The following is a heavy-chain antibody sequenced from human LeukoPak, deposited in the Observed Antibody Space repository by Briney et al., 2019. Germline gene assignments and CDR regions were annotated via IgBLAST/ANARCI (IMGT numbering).Heavy chain of an antibody. CDR1: GFTFGNYW. Sequence: PGGSLRLSCAASGFTFGNYWMSWVRQAPGKGLEWVANIRQDGSEKYYVDSVKGRFTISRDNSKNTLYLQMNSLRAEDTAVYYCAKDRYSGLNTIDYWGQGTLVTVSS. CDR3: AKDRYSGLNTIDY. D-gene: IGHD6-13*01. J-gene: IGHJ4*02. CDR2: IRQDGSEK. V-gene: IGHV3-7*01.